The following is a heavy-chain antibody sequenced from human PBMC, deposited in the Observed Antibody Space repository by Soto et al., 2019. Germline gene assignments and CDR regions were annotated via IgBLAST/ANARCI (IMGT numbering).Heavy chain of an antibody. J-gene: IGHJ4*02. D-gene: IGHD5-12*01. Sequence: XGSLRLSCSASGFTFSSYAMSWVRQAPGKGLEWVSAISGSGGSTYYADSVKGRFTISRDNSKNTLYLQMNSLRAEDTAVYYCALAPGGGYDMWAHNDSWGQGTLVTVSS. CDR3: ALAPGGGYDMWAHNDS. V-gene: IGHV3-23*01. CDR1: GFTFSSYA. CDR2: ISGSGGST.